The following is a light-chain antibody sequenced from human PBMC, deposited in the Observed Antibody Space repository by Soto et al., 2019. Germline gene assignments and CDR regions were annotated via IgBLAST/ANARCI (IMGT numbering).Light chain of an antibody. V-gene: IGLV7-46*01. CDR2: ETD. CDR1: TGTVTTGHY. J-gene: IGLJ3*02. CDR3: LLSYSHGVV. Sequence: QTVVTQEPSLTVSPGGTVTLTCAASTGTVTTGHYSCWYQQKPGQAPRTLIYETDKKHSWTPDRFSGSLLRGRAALTLSGARPEDEAYYYCLLSYSHGVVFGGGTKLTVL.